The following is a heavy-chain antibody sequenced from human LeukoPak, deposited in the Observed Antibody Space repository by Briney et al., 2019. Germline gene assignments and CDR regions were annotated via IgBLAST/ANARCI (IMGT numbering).Heavy chain of an antibody. Sequence: GGSLRLSCAASGFTFSSYAMSWVRQAPGKGLEWVSAISGSGGSTYYADSVKGRFTISRDNSKNTLYLQINSLRAEDTAVYYCAKGRRWQLVRLLYYWGQGTLVTVSS. CDR3: AKGRRWQLVRLLYY. CDR2: ISGSGGST. V-gene: IGHV3-23*01. CDR1: GFTFSSYA. D-gene: IGHD6-13*01. J-gene: IGHJ4*02.